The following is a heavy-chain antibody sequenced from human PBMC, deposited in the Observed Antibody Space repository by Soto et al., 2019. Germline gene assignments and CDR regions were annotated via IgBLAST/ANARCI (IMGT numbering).Heavy chain of an antibody. Sequence: PSETLSLTCAVFCGSFSDHYWTWIRQPPGTGLEWIGEINHSGSTNYNPSLKSRVTISVDTSKNQFSLKLTSVTAADTAVYYCARDKITGLFDYWGQGTLVTV. V-gene: IGHV4-34*01. J-gene: IGHJ4*02. CDR2: INHSGST. D-gene: IGHD2-8*02. CDR3: ARDKITGLFDY. CDR1: CGSFSDHY.